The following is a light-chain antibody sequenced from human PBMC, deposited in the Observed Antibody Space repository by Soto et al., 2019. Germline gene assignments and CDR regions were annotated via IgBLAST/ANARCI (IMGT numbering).Light chain of an antibody. Sequence: EIVLTQSPGTLSLSPGERATLSCRASQSVSSSYLAWYQHKPGQAPRLLIYGASSRATGIPDRFSGSGSGTYFTITISRLEPEDFEVYYCQQYGSSPHTFGQGTMLDI. J-gene: IGKJ2*01. CDR2: GAS. CDR1: QSVSSSY. V-gene: IGKV3-20*01. CDR3: QQYGSSPHT.